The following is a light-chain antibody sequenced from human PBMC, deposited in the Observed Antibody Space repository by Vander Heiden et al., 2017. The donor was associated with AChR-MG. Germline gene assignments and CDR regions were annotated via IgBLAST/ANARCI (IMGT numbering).Light chain of an antibody. J-gene: IGKJ1*01. V-gene: IGKV1-17*02. Sequence: DIKMTKSPSSLSASVGERVAITCRASQGIRNDLCWYQQKPAKAPKRLIDAASSLQSGGPSRFSGRGSGTEFTLTNSNLQPEYFATYYFLQHESYPLPFGHGTKVEIK. CDR2: AAS. CDR3: LQHESYPLP. CDR1: QGIRND.